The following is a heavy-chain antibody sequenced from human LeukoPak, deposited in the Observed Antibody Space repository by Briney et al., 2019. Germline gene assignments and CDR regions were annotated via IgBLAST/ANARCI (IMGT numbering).Heavy chain of an antibody. V-gene: IGHV3-23*01. D-gene: IGHD3-10*01. CDR2: ISGSGGSI. Sequence: GGSLRLSCAASGFTFSSYAMSWVRQAPGKGLEWVSAISGSGGSIYYADSVKGWFTISRDNSKNTLYLQMNSLRAEDTAVYYCAKWSRYGSGSLDYWGQGTLVTVSS. CDR1: GFTFSSYA. CDR3: AKWSRYGSGSLDY. J-gene: IGHJ4*02.